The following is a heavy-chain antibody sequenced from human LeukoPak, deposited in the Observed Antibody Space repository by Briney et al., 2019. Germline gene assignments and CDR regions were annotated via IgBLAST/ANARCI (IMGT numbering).Heavy chain of an antibody. J-gene: IGHJ3*02. CDR2: IYYSGST. D-gene: IGHD3-10*01. CDR3: ARFTYYYGSGSNDAFDI. V-gene: IGHV4-59*01. CDR1: GGSISSYY. Sequence: SETLSLTCTVSGGSISSYYWSWIRQPPGKGLEWIGYIYYSGSTNYNPSLKSRVTISVDTSKNQFSLKLSSVTAADTAVYYCARFTYYYGSGSNDAFDIWGQGTMVTVSA.